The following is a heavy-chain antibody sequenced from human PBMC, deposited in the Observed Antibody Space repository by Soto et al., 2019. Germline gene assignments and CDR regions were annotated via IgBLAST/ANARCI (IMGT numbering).Heavy chain of an antibody. J-gene: IGHJ4*02. CDR2: ISGSGGST. CDR1: GFTFSRYA. V-gene: IGHV3-23*01. D-gene: IGHD3-22*01. CDR3: ANGDWYYYDSSGPPGTDY. Sequence: GGSLRLSCAASGFTFSRYAMSWVRQAPGKGLEWVSAISGSGGSTYYADSVKGRFTISRDNSKNTLYLQMNSLRAEDTAVYYCANGDWYYYDSSGPPGTDYWGQGTLVTVSS.